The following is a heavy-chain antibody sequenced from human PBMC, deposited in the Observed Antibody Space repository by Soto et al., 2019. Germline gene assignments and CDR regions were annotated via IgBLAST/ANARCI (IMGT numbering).Heavy chain of an antibody. CDR2: ISSSSSYT. CDR3: SRDSGSYRTPRFDP. Sequence: EVQLLESGGGLVQPGGSLRLSCAASGFTFSSYAMSWVRQAPGKGLEWVSYISSSSSYTNYANSVKGRFTISRDNAKNSLFLQMNSPRAEDTAVYYCSRDSGSYRTPRFDPWGQGTLVTVSS. D-gene: IGHD1-26*01. CDR1: GFTFSSYA. V-gene: IGHV3-48*04. J-gene: IGHJ5*02.